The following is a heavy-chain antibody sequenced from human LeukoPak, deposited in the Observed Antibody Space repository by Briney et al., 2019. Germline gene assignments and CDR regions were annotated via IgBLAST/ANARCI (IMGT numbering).Heavy chain of an antibody. Sequence: SQTLSLTCTVSGGSISSGGYYWGWARQPPGKGLEWIGTIYYGGSNYYNPSLKSRVTISIDASRNQFSLELTSVTAADTAVYYCARQSETRGWTFAYWGQGILVTVSS. CDR1: GGSISSGGYY. CDR2: IYYGGSN. CDR3: ARQSETRGWTFAY. J-gene: IGHJ4*02. V-gene: IGHV4-39*01. D-gene: IGHD6-19*01.